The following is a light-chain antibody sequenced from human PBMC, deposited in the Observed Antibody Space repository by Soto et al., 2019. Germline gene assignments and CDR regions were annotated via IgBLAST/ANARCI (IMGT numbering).Light chain of an antibody. CDR1: SSDVGTYDR. V-gene: IGLV2-18*02. J-gene: IGLJ2*01. CDR2: EVH. Sequence: QSALTQPPSVSGSPGQSVTISCIGSSSDVGTYDRVSWYQAPPGTGPKLIIYEVHYRPSGVPDRFSGSKSGNTASLTISGLQAEDEADYYCSSYAASTTLLFGGGTKVTVL. CDR3: SSYAASTTLL.